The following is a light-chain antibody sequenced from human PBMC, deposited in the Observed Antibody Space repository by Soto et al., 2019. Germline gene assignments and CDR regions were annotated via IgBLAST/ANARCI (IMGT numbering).Light chain of an antibody. CDR3: SSYTSISTYV. CDR2: DVS. Sequence: LTQPASVSGSPGQSITISCTGTSSDAGGYDFVSWYQHHPGKAPRLMIYDVSHRPSGVSDRFSASKSGNTASLTISGLLAEDEADYYCSSYTSISTYVFGTGTKVTVL. V-gene: IGLV2-14*03. J-gene: IGLJ1*01. CDR1: SSDAGGYDF.